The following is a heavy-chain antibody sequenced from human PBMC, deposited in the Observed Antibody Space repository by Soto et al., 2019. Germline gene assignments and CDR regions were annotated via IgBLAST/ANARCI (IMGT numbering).Heavy chain of an antibody. CDR3: ARGMYQLRDEYFHH. CDR2: IIPIFGTA. Sequence: QVQLVQSGAEVKKPGSSVKVSCKASGGTFSSYAISWVRQAPGQGLEWMGGIIPIFGTANYAQKFQGRVKITADESTSTAYMELSSLRYEDTAVYYCARGMYQLRDEYFHHCGQGTPVTVSS. V-gene: IGHV1-69*12. D-gene: IGHD2-2*01. J-gene: IGHJ1*01. CDR1: GGTFSSYA.